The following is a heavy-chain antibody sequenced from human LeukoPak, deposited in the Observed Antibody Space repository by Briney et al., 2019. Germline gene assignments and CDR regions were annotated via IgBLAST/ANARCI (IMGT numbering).Heavy chain of an antibody. CDR3: ARDRPRGCSSTSCYYV. CDR2: IYHSGST. J-gene: IGHJ4*02. D-gene: IGHD2-2*01. V-gene: IGHV4-4*02. CDR1: GGSISSSNW. Sequence: PSGTLSLTCAVSGGSISSSNWWSWVRQPPGKGLEWIGEIYHSGSTNYNPSLKSRVTISVDKSKNQFSLKLSSVTAAGTAVYYCARDRPRGCSSTSCYYVWGQGTLVTVSS.